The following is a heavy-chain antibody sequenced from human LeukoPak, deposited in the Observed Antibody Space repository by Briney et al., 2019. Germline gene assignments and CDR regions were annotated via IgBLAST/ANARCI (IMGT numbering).Heavy chain of an antibody. CDR2: ISAYNGYT. CDR3: ARGQRGYSYDAFDI. J-gene: IGHJ3*02. V-gene: IGHV1-18*01. Sequence: ASVKVSCKASGYTFTSYGISWVRQAPGQGLEWMGWISAYNGYTNYAQKLQDRVTMTTDTSTSTAYMELRSLRSDDTAVYYCARGQRGYSYDAFDIWGQGTMVTVSS. CDR1: GYTFTSYG. D-gene: IGHD5-18*01.